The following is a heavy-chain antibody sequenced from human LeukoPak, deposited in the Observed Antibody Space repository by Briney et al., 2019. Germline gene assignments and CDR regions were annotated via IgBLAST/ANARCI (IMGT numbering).Heavy chain of an antibody. CDR3: ARLMYFDWSNRGIYLDS. CDR1: GFNFGDYY. Sequence: PGGSLRLSCAASGFNFGDYYMSWFRQAPGRGLQWLSYISPRGTTINYADSVKGRFTVSRDNTHNSLYLQLDTVRAGDAAIYFCARLMYFDWSNRGIYLDSWGLGTLVTVSS. J-gene: IGHJ4*02. D-gene: IGHD3-9*01. CDR2: ISPRGTTI. V-gene: IGHV3-11*01.